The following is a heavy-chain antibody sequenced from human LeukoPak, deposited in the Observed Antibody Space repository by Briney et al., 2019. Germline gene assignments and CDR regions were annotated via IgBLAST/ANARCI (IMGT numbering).Heavy chain of an antibody. Sequence: GASVKVSCKASGYTFTSYYMHWVRQAPGQGLEWMGIINPSGGSTSYAQKFQGRVTMTRDMSTSTVYMELSSLRSEDTAVYYCAREAVTRVFDYWGQGTLVTVSS. J-gene: IGHJ4*02. CDR2: INPSGGST. CDR1: GYTFTSYY. V-gene: IGHV1-46*01. D-gene: IGHD4-17*01. CDR3: AREAVTRVFDY.